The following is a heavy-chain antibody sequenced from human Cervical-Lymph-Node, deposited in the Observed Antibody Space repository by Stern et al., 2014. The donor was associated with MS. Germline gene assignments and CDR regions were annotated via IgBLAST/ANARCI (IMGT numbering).Heavy chain of an antibody. Sequence: QVQLQESGPGLLKPSQTLSLTCTVSRGSTSGPHYWSWIRQPAGKGLEWVGHVYTTGTTTYTPSLQSRVAISIDTSKKLISLRLNSVTVADTAVYFGAKAQARWLGNEYSSYYGMDVWGQGTTVTVSS. J-gene: IGHJ6*02. D-gene: IGHD5-24*01. CDR3: AKAQARWLGNEYSSYYGMDV. V-gene: IGHV4-61*02. CDR1: RGSTSGPHY. CDR2: VYTTGTT.